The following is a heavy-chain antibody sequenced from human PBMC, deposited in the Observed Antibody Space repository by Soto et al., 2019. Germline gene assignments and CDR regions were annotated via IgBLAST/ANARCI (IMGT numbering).Heavy chain of an antibody. J-gene: IGHJ4*02. Sequence: PAETLSLTCTVSGVSMSSSTYNWGWIRQPPGKGPESVGSGTTTFNPSLSGRDTISLDTSKNQFCLKLASVTAADTAVYYCTTYGGDTGRFDYWGQGTLVTVSS. V-gene: IGHV4-39*01. D-gene: IGHD4-17*01. CDR3: TTYGGDTGRFDY. CDR1: GVSMSSSTYN. CDR2: SGTT.